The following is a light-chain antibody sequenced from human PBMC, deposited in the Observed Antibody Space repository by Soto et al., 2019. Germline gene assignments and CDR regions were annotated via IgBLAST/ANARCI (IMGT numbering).Light chain of an antibody. Sequence: EIVLTHSPATLSLSSGERATLSCRASQSVSSYLAWYQQKPGQAPRLLIYDASNRATGIPARFSGSGSGTDFTLTISSLEPEDFAVYYCQQRRNWPLTFGGGTKVEVK. J-gene: IGKJ4*01. CDR1: QSVSSY. V-gene: IGKV3-11*01. CDR2: DAS. CDR3: QQRRNWPLT.